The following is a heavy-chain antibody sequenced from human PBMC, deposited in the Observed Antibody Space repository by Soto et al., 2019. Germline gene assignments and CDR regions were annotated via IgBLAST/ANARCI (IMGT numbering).Heavy chain of an antibody. CDR3: AVVESLSKSSFNS. CDR1: GFTFTSYA. V-gene: IGHV3-23*01. D-gene: IGHD3-3*01. Sequence: EVQLLESGGGMVRPGGSLRLSCAASGFTFTSYAVSWVRQAPGKGLEWVSAISGSGGATYYADSVKGRFTVSRDNSRNTVYRQVDTLRLEETAGYHGAVVESLSKSSFNSGGKGTLVTVAS. CDR2: ISGSGGAT. J-gene: IGHJ4*02.